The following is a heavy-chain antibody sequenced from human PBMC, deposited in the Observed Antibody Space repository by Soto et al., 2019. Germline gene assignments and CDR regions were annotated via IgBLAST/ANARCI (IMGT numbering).Heavy chain of an antibody. CDR2: ISPYNGDT. J-gene: IGHJ3*02. V-gene: IGHV1-18*01. CDR1: GYIFTNYG. Sequence: QVQLVQSGAEVXXPGASVKVSCKASGYIFTNYGLIWVRQAPGQGLEWMGWISPYNGDTKYAQNLQGRVTMTTDTSTSTAYMELRGLRSDDTTMYYCARSGSSDFDGFDMWGQGTMVTVSS. CDR3: ARSGSSDFDGFDM. D-gene: IGHD1-26*01.